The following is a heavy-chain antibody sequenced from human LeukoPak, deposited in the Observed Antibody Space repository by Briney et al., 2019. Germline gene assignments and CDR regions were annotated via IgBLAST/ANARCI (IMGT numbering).Heavy chain of an antibody. V-gene: IGHV1-18*01. Sequence: ASVKVSCKASGYTFTSYGINWVRQAPGQGLEWMGWISAYNGNTNYAQKFKGRVTMTTDTSTSTAYMELRSLRSDDTAVYYCARGGGKNDSSGFYYYYDMDAWGQGTMVTVSS. J-gene: IGHJ6*02. CDR1: GYTFTSYG. D-gene: IGHD3-22*01. CDR3: ARGGGKNDSSGFYYYYDMDA. CDR2: ISAYNGNT.